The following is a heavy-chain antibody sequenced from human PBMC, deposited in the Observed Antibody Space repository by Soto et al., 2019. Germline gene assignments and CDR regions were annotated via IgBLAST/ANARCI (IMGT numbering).Heavy chain of an antibody. CDR3: TLCDTAGYFDL. J-gene: IGHJ2*01. V-gene: IGHV4-4*07. CDR1: GGSISDYY. Sequence: SETLSLTCNFSGGSISDYYWGWIRQPAGKGLDWIGRLYASGTTDYNPSLRSRVTMSVDTSKNHFSLRLNSVTAADTAVYYCTLCDTAGYFDLWGRGTMVTVSS. CDR2: LYASGTT.